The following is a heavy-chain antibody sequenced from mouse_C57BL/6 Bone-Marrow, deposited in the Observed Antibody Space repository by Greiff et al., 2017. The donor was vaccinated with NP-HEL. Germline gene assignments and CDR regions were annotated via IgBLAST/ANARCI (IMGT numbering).Heavy chain of an antibody. CDR3: APHYYGSSKDFDV. D-gene: IGHD1-1*01. V-gene: IGHV14-2*01. CDR1: GFNIKDYY. J-gene: IGHJ1*03. Sequence: EVKLVESGAELVKPGASVKLSCTASGFNIKDYYMHWVKQRTEQGLEWIGRIDPEDGETKYAPKFQGKATITADTSSNTAYLQLSSLTSEDTAVYYCAPHYYGSSKDFDVWGTGTTVTVSS. CDR2: IDPEDGET.